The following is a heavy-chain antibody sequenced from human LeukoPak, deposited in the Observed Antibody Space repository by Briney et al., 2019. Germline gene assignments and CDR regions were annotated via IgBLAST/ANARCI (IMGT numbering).Heavy chain of an antibody. D-gene: IGHD3-10*01. CDR2: INTDGRTT. CDR1: GFTFNNYW. CDR3: ATSDFYDSGRGGVSPSDY. Sequence: PGGSLRLSCAASGFTFNNYWIHWVRQAPGKGLVWVSRINTDGRTTTYADSVKGRFTISRDNAKNTVHLQMNSLRAEDTAMYYCATSDFYDSGRGGVSPSDYWGQGTLVTVSS. J-gene: IGHJ4*02. V-gene: IGHV3-74*01.